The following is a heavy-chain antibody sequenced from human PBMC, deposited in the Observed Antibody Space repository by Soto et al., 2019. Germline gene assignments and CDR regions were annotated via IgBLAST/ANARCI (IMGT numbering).Heavy chain of an antibody. V-gene: IGHV4-31*03. CDR1: GGSISSGGYY. CDR3: ARDYDSSGYSDY. CDR2: IYYSGST. Sequence: PSETLSLTCTISGGSISSGGYYWSWIRQHPGKGLEWIGYIYYSGSTYYNPSLKSRVTISVDTSKNQFSLKLSSVTAADTAVYYCARDYDSSGYSDYWGQGTLVTVSS. J-gene: IGHJ4*02. D-gene: IGHD3-22*01.